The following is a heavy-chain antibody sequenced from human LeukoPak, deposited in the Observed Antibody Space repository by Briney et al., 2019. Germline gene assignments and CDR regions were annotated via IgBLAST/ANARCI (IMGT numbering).Heavy chain of an antibody. CDR2: ISGSGGST. CDR1: GFTFSSYA. Sequence: GGSLRLSCAASGFTFSSYAMSWVRQAPGKGLEWVSAISGSGGSTNYADSVKGRFNISRDDAKNTLYLQMNSLRAEDTAVYYCAAAVAAAPGAYWGQGTLVTVSS. J-gene: IGHJ4*02. D-gene: IGHD6-13*01. V-gene: IGHV3-23*01. CDR3: AAAVAAAPGAY.